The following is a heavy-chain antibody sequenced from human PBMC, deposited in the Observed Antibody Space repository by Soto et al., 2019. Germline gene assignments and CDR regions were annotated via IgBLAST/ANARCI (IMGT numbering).Heavy chain of an antibody. CDR1: GYTLTELS. Sequence: ASVKVSCKVSGYTLTELSMHWVRQAPGKGLEWMGGFDPEDGETIYAQKFQGRVTMTEDTSTDTAYIELSSLRSEDTAVYYCATTYQTLKYYYDSSGYPYYFDYWGQGTLVTVSS. D-gene: IGHD3-22*01. V-gene: IGHV1-24*01. CDR2: FDPEDGET. CDR3: ATTYQTLKYYYDSSGYPYYFDY. J-gene: IGHJ4*02.